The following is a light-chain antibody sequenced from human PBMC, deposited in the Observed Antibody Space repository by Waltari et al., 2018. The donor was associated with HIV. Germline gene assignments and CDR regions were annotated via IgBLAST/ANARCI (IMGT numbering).Light chain of an antibody. CDR3: AAWDDTLNVYV. J-gene: IGLJ1*01. Sequence: QSVLTQPPSVSGAPGPRVTISCSGSGSNIRSNFVNWYQQLPVTAPRVLIYNDDQRPSGVPARFSGSKSGTTASLAISGLQSEDEAEYYCAAWDDTLNVYVFGSGTKVTVL. CDR2: NDD. V-gene: IGLV1-44*01. CDR1: GSNIRSNF.